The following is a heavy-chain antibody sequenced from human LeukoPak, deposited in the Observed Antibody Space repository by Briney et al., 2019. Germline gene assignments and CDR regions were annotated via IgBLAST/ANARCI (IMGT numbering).Heavy chain of an antibody. CDR1: GYTFANFG. Sequence: ASVKVSFKACGYTFANFGITWVRQAPGQGLECMGWISVYNGNTNYAQNLQGRVTLTTDTSTSTAYMELRSLRSDDTALYYCARTCSSSSCYMVHWGQGTLVTVSS. CDR3: ARTCSSSSCYMVH. D-gene: IGHD2-2*02. J-gene: IGHJ4*02. CDR2: ISVYNGNT. V-gene: IGHV1-18*01.